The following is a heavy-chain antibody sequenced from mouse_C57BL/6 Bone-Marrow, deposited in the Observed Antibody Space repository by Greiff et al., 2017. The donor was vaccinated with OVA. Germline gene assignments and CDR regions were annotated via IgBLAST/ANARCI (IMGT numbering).Heavy chain of an antibody. D-gene: IGHD2-2*01. J-gene: IGHJ1*03. CDR2: NYPYDSDT. V-gene: IGHV1-5*01. CDR3: ASTHYGYPWDIDD. Sequence: VQLQQSGPVLVRPGASVKMSCTASGYTFTSYWMHWVKQKLGQSQVGMGGNYPYDSDTNYNQKLKGKAKLTADTSTNTAYLKLNTLTTEDTAAYYCASTHYGYPWDIDDWGTGTTVTVSS. CDR1: GYTFTSYW.